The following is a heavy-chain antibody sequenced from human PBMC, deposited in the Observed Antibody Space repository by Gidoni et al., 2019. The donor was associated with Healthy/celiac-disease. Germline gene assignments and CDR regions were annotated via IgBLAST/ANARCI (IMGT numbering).Heavy chain of an antibody. CDR3: ARDRAQLLWFGELGSFDY. Sequence: QVQLVESGGGVVQPGRSLRLSCAASGFTFSSYGMHWVRQAPGKGLEWVAVIWYDGSNKYYADSVKGRFTISRDNSKNTLYLQMNSLRAEDTAVYYCARDRAQLLWFGELGSFDYWGQGTLVTVSS. D-gene: IGHD3-10*01. CDR1: GFTFSSYG. V-gene: IGHV3-33*01. CDR2: IWYDGSNK. J-gene: IGHJ4*02.